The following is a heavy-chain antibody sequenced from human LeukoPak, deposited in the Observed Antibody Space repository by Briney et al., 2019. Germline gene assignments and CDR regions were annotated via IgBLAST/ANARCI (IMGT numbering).Heavy chain of an antibody. CDR3: ARVDDYGVRSDV. CDR1: GGSFSGYY. D-gene: IGHD4-17*01. V-gene: IGHV4-34*01. Sequence: SSETLSLTCAVYGGSFSGYYWSWIRQPPGKGLEWIGEINHSGSTNYNPSLKSRVTISVDTSKNQFSLKLSSVTAADTAVYYCARVDDYGVRSDVWGQGTLVTVSS. J-gene: IGHJ4*02. CDR2: INHSGST.